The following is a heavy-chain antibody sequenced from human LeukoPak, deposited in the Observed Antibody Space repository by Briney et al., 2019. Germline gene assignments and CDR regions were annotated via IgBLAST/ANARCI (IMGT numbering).Heavy chain of an antibody. CDR1: GGSISSDNYY. D-gene: IGHD2-8*01. CDR2: IDTSGSA. J-gene: IGHJ5*02. V-gene: IGHV4-61*02. Sequence: PSETLSLTCTVFGGSISSDNYYWSWIRQPAGKGLEWIGRIDTSGSATYNPSLKSRVTISIDTSKNQFSLKLGSVTAADTAVYYCARDRGRMVYAVWFDPWGQGTLVTVSS. CDR3: ARDRGRMVYAVWFDP.